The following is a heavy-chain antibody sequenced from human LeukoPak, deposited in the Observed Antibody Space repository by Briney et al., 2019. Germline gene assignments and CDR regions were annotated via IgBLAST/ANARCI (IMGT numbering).Heavy chain of an antibody. V-gene: IGHV4-4*07. CDR3: ARLRRDGSVCYADDY. Sequence: PSETLSLTCTVSGGSISSYYWSWLRQSAGQGLEWIGRISPSGDTNYNPSLKSRVAMSVETSKNQFSLTLMSLTAADTAVYYCARLRRDGSVCYADDYWGRGTLVTVSS. CDR2: ISPSGDT. J-gene: IGHJ4*02. D-gene: IGHD6-19*01. CDR1: GGSISSYY.